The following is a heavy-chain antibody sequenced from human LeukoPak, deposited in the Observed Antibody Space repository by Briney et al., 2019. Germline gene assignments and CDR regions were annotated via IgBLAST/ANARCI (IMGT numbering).Heavy chain of an antibody. CDR2: ISYDASNK. CDR1: GLTFSYYP. V-gene: IGHV3-30-3*01. Sequence: RRGSLRLSCAASGLTFSYYPMHWVRQAPGKGLEWVAVISYDASNKYYADSVKGRFTISRDNSKNMLYLQMNSLRAEDTAVYYCARDLNTAMADYYYYGMDVWGQGTTVTVSS. CDR3: ARDLNTAMADYYYYGMDV. J-gene: IGHJ6*02. D-gene: IGHD5-18*01.